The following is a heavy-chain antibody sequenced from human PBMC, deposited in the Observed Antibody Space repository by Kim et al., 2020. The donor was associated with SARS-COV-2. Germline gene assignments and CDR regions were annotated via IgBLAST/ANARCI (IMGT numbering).Heavy chain of an antibody. Sequence: SVKVSCKASGGTFSSYAISWVRQAPGQGLEWMGGIIPIFGTANYAQKFQGRVTITADKSTSTAYMELSSLRSEDTAVYYCASCVAAAGTRWFDPWGQGTLVTVSS. CDR2: IIPIFGTA. CDR1: GGTFSSYA. CDR3: ASCVAAAGTRWFDP. D-gene: IGHD6-13*01. V-gene: IGHV1-69*06. J-gene: IGHJ5*02.